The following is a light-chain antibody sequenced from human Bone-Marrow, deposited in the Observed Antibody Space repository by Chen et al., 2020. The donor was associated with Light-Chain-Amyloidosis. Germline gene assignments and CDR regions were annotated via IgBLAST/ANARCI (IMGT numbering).Light chain of an antibody. CDR1: SSNIGSNT. Sequence: SVLTQPPSASGTPGQRVTISCSGSSSNIGSNTVNWYQQLPGTAPKPLIYSNNQRPSGVPDRFSGSKSGTSASLAISGLQSEDEADYYCAAWDDSLNGPVFGGGTKLTVL. J-gene: IGLJ2*01. V-gene: IGLV1-44*01. CDR3: AAWDDSLNGPV. CDR2: SNN.